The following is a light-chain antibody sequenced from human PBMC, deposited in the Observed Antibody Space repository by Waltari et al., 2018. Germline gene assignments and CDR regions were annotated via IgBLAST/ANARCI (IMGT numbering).Light chain of an antibody. Sequence: VLTQSPATLSLSPGERATLSCRASQGISSYLAWYQHKPGQPPSLLIYDASNRATGIPARFSGGGSGTDFTLTISSLEPEDFAVYYCQQRYNWPATFGPGTKVAIK. CDR2: DAS. V-gene: IGKV3-11*01. J-gene: IGKJ3*01. CDR1: QGISSY. CDR3: QQRYNWPAT.